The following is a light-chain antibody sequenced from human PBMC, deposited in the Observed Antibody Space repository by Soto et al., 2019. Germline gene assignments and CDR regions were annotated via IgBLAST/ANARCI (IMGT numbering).Light chain of an antibody. Sequence: DLQMTQSPSSLSASIGDRVTITCRASQSMTKYLNWYQQKPGKAPKLLISAASNLQSGVPSRFSGSGSGTDFTLTINSLQPDDFATYYCQQSYSTLVTFGGGTKAEIK. CDR1: QSMTKY. J-gene: IGKJ4*01. V-gene: IGKV1-39*01. CDR2: AAS. CDR3: QQSYSTLVT.